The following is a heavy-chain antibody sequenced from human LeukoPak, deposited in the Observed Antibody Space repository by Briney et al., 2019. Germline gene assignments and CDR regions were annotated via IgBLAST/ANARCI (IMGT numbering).Heavy chain of an antibody. CDR3: AREITSGVTWFDP. D-gene: IGHD1-26*01. Sequence: SETLSLTCTVSGGSISSYYWSWIRQPPGKGLEWIGYIYYSGSTNYNPSLKSRVTISVDTSKNQFSLKLSSVTAADTAVYYCAREITSGVTWFDPWGQGTLVTVSS. CDR2: IYYSGST. V-gene: IGHV4-59*12. CDR1: GGSISSYY. J-gene: IGHJ5*02.